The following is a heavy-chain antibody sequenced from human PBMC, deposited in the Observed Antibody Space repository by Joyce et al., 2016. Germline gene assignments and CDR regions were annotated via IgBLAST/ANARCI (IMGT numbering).Heavy chain of an antibody. CDR2: TYPAASDT. Sequence: EVQLLQSGAEVKKPGESLKISCQGSGNTFSAYWIGWVRQMPGKGLEWMGMTYPAASDTRYSPSFQGQVTISSDKSLTTAYLHWSSLKASDTAMYYCARSTLTTADAFDVWGQGTMVTVSS. V-gene: IGHV5-51*01. CDR1: GNTFSAYW. J-gene: IGHJ3*01. CDR3: ARSTLTTADAFDV. D-gene: IGHD4-11*01.